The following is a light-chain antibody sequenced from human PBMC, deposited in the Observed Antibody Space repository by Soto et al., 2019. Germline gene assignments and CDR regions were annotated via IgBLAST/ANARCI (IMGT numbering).Light chain of an antibody. V-gene: IGKV3-15*01. Sequence: EMVMTQSPAILSVSPGESATLSCGGRQMVNSNYLAWYQQHPGQPPRLLIYGISTRVTGIPARFSGSGSGTEFSLTISSLQSEDFAVYYCQQYSKWPITFGQGTRLEIK. CDR3: QQYSKWPIT. CDR1: QMVNSN. CDR2: GIS. J-gene: IGKJ5*01.